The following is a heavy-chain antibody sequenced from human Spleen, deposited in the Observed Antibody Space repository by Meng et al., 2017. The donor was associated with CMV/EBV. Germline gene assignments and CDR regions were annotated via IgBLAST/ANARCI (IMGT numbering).Heavy chain of an antibody. CDR1: GFTFSSYG. D-gene: IGHD6-19*01. CDR2: IRYDGSNK. Sequence: QVQLVEAGGGVVQPGGSLRLSCAASGFTFSSYGMHWVRQAPGKGLEWVAFIRYDGSNKYYADSVKGRFTISRDNSKNTLYLQMNSLRAEDTAVYYCAKDGGWSSNFDYWGQGTLVTVSS. CDR3: AKDGGWSSNFDY. J-gene: IGHJ4*02. V-gene: IGHV3-30*02.